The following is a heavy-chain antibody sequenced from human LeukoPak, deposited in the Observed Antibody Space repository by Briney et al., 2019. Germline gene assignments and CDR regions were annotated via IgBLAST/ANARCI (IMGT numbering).Heavy chain of an antibody. J-gene: IGHJ4*02. CDR2: INPNSGVT. D-gene: IGHD3-10*01. V-gene: IGHV1-2*02. CDR3: ARVGAYGSGSYLVY. CDR1: GYTFTGYY. Sequence: GASVKVSCKASGYTFTGYYIHWVRQAPGQGLEWMGWINPNSGVTNCAQKFQGRVTMTRDTSISTAYMELSSLRSDDTAVYYCARVGAYGSGSYLVYWGQGTLVTVSS.